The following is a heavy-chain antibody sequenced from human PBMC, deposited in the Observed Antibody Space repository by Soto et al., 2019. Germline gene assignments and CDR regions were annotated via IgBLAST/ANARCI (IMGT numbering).Heavy chain of an antibody. V-gene: IGHV3-73*01. CDR2: MRSKGDNYET. CDR1: GFTFSASH. Sequence: EVQLVESGGGSVQPGASLKLSCSTSGFTFSASHMHWVRQAPGKGLEWVGHMRSKGDNYETAYGASVRGRFTVSRDDSKNTAYLQMDSLKAEDTAVYYCARQTVSCHDFWGQGTLVTVSS. CDR3: ARQTVSCHDF. J-gene: IGHJ4*02. D-gene: IGHD2-2*01.